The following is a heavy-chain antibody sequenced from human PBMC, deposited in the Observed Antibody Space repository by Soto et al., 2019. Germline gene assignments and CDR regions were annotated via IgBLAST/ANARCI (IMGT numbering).Heavy chain of an antibody. V-gene: IGHV3-33*01. CDR1: GFTFSSYG. CDR3: ARELAVQHQAYYYDGMDV. D-gene: IGHD3-3*02. J-gene: IGHJ6*02. CDR2: IWYDGSNK. Sequence: QVQLVESGGGVVQPGRSLRLSCAASGFTFSSYGMHWVRQAPGKGLEWVAVIWYDGSNKYYADSVKGRFTISRDNSKNTLYLQMNSLRAEDTAVYYCARELAVQHQAYYYDGMDVWCQGTTVTVSS.